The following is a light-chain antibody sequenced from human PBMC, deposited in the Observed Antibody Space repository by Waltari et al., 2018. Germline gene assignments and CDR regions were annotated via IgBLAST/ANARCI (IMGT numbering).Light chain of an antibody. CDR2: GTF. CDR1: QTIRTTY. J-gene: IGKJ4*01. Sequence: EIVLTQSPGTLSLSPGEGATLSCRTSQTIRTTYLAWYQQKPGQAPTLLIYGTFSRATGIPDRFTGSWSGTDFSLTISSLEPEDFATYYCQQYDISPLTFGGGTKVEIK. CDR3: QQYDISPLT. V-gene: IGKV3-20*01.